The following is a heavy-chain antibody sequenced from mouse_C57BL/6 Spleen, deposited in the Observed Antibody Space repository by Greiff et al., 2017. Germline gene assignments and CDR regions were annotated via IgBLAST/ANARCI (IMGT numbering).Heavy chain of an antibody. J-gene: IGHJ1*03. CDR3: ARANWVAGYFDV. V-gene: IGHV1-82*01. Sequence: QVQLKESGPELVKPGASVKISCKASGYAFSSSWMNWVKQRPGKGLGWIGRIYPGDGDTNYNGKFKGKATLTADKSSSTAYMQLSSLTSEDSAVYFCARANWVAGYFDVWGTGTTVTVSS. D-gene: IGHD4-1*01. CDR2: IYPGDGDT. CDR1: GYAFSSSW.